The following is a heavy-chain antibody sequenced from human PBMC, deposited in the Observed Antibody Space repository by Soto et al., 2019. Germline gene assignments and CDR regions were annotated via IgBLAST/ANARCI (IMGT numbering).Heavy chain of an antibody. V-gene: IGHV4-59*01. CDR3: ARSDSSSWTAPFDY. CDR1: GGSISSYY. CDR2: IYYSGST. J-gene: IGHJ4*02. D-gene: IGHD6-13*01. Sequence: PXXTLSLACTVSGGSISSYYWRWILQPPGKGLEWIGYIYYSGSTNYNPSLKSRVTISVDTSKNQFSLKLSSVTAADTAVYYCARSDSSSWTAPFDYWGQGTLVTVSS.